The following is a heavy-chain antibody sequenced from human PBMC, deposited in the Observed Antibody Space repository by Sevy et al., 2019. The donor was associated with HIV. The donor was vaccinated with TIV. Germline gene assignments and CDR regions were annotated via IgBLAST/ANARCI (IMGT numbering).Heavy chain of an antibody. V-gene: IGHV3-21*01. CDR2: ISGGANYI. CDR3: ARPYGSGSWEAFDI. CDR1: GFTFSTYT. D-gene: IGHD3-10*01. Sequence: GGSLRLSCSASGFTFSTYTMNWVRQAPGKGLEWVSSISGGANYIYYADSLKGRFTISRNNAKNSLYLQMNSLRAEDTAVYYCARPYGSGSWEAFDIWGQGTMVTVSS. J-gene: IGHJ3*02.